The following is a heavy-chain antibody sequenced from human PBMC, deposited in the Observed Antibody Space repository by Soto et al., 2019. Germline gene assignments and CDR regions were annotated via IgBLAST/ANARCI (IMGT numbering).Heavy chain of an antibody. D-gene: IGHD2-15*01. J-gene: IGHJ6*02. CDR1: GFTFSSYS. V-gene: IGHV3-21*01. CDR2: ISSSSSYI. CDR3: ARDLYCSGGSCYYPHYYYYGMDV. Sequence: GESLKISCAASGFTFSSYSMNWVRQAPGKGLEWVSSISSSSSYIYYADSVKGRFTISRDNAKNSLYLQMNSLRAEDTAVYYCARDLYCSGGSCYYPHYYYYGMDVWGQGTTVTVSS.